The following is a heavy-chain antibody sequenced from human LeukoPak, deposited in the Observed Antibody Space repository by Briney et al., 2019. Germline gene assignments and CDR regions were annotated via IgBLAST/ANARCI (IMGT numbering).Heavy chain of an antibody. V-gene: IGHV4-59*01. CDR3: AREYGGDAFDI. J-gene: IGHJ3*02. D-gene: IGHD4/OR15-4a*01. CDR1: GGSLSSYY. Sequence: SETLSLTCTVAGGSLSSYYWSWIRQPPGKGLEWIGYIYYSGSTNYNPSLKSRVTISVDTSKNQFSLKLSSVTAADTAVYYCAREYGGDAFDIWGQGTMVTVSS. CDR2: IYYSGST.